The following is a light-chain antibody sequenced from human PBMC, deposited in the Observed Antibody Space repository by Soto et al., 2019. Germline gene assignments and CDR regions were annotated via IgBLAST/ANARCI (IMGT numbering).Light chain of an antibody. CDR2: SNN. J-gene: IGLJ2*01. CDR1: SSNIGSNT. CDR3: AAWDDSLNGLV. Sequence: QPVLTQPPSASGTPGQRVTISCSGSSSNIGSNTVNWYQQLPGTAPKLLIYSNNQRPSGVPDRFSGSKSGTSASLAISGLQSEDEADYYCAAWDDSLNGLVFGGGTKLTAL. V-gene: IGLV1-44*01.